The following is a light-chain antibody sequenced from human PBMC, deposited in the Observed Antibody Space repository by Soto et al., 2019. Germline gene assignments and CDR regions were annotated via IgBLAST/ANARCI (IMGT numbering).Light chain of an antibody. CDR1: QSISTNY. J-gene: IGKJ1*01. V-gene: IGKV3-20*01. Sequence: EIVLMQSPGTLSLSPGERATLSCRASQSISTNYLAWYQQKPGQAPRLLIYGASSRATGIPDRFSGSGSGTDFTLTISRLEPEDFAVYYCQQYDRSPWTFGQGTKVDIK. CDR3: QQYDRSPWT. CDR2: GAS.